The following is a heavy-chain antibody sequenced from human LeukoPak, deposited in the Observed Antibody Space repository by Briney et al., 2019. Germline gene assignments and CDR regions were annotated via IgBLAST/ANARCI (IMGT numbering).Heavy chain of an antibody. CDR3: AEEGGSGRLN. CDR1: GGSISSYY. V-gene: IGHV4-59*12. Sequence: SETLSLTCTVSGGSISSYYWSWIRQPPGKGLEWIGYIYYSGSTNYNPSLKSRVTISVDTSKNQFSLQLNSMTPEDTAVYYCAEEGGSGRLNWGQGTLVTVSS. CDR2: IYYSGST. D-gene: IGHD3-10*01. J-gene: IGHJ4*02.